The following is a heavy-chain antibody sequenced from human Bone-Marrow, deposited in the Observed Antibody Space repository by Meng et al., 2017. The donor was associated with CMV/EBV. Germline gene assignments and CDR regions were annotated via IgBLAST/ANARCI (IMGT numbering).Heavy chain of an antibody. D-gene: IGHD6-19*01. CDR3: AKTQWLVPSNGDG. V-gene: IGHV3-23*01. Sequence: GESLKISCAISGFTFSSYSMSWVRQAPGKGLEWVSAISGSGGSTYYADSVKGRFTIYRDNSKNTLYLQMNSLRAEDTAVYYCAKTQWLVPSNGDGWGQGTLVTVSS. J-gene: IGHJ4*02. CDR1: GFTFSSYS. CDR2: ISGSGGST.